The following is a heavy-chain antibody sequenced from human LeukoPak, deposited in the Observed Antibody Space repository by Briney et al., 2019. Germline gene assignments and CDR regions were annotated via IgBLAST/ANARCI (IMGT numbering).Heavy chain of an antibody. V-gene: IGHV4-59*01. Sequence: SQTLSLTCTVSGGSISSDCWSWIRQPPGKRLEWIAYISYSGRTNYNPSLTSRVTISVDTSKNHLSLRLSSVTAADTAVYYCARTVEGQTFAFDYWGQGTLVTVSS. CDR1: GGSISSDC. CDR3: ARTVEGQTFAFDY. CDR2: ISYSGRT. D-gene: IGHD2-15*01. J-gene: IGHJ4*02.